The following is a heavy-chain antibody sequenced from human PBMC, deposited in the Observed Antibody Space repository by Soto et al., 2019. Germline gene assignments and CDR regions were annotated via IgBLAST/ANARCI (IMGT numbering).Heavy chain of an antibody. D-gene: IGHD3-3*02. CDR2: ISAYNGNT. J-gene: IGHJ5*02. CDR3: ARVEGARPFFPPGAS. CDR1: GYTFTSYG. V-gene: IGHV1-18*01. Sequence: QVQLVQSGAEVKKPGASVKVSCKASGYTFTSYGISWVRQAPGQGLEWMGWISAYNGNTNYAQKLQGRVTMTTDTSTSRAYMELRSLRSDDTAVYSCARVEGARPFFPPGASWGQGTLVTVSS.